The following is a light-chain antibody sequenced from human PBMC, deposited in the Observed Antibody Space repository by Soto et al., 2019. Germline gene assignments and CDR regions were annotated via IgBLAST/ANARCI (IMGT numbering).Light chain of an antibody. CDR3: QQYYSTPYT. Sequence: DIVMTQSPDSLAVSLGERATINCKSSRNVFYTSNDKNYLAWYQQRPGQPPKLLIYWASTRESGVPDRSSGSGSGTDFTLTISSLQAEDVAVYYCQQYYSTPYTFGQGTKLEIK. V-gene: IGKV4-1*01. CDR2: WAS. J-gene: IGKJ2*01. CDR1: RNVFYTSNDKNY.